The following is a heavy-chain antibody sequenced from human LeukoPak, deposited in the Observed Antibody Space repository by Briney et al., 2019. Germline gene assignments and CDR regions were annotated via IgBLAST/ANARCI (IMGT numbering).Heavy chain of an antibody. V-gene: IGHV1-2*06. CDR2: INCNGGGT. CDR3: ARDYGPYPGCSWFDP. CDR1: GYTFTGFY. D-gene: IGHD2-21*01. Sequence: ASVNVSCKASGYTFTGFYIHWVRQAPGQGLEWMGRINCNGGGTSYAQKFQGRVTMTRDTSISTAYMELDRLTSDDTAVYYCARDYGPYPGCSWFDPWGQGTLVTVSS. J-gene: IGHJ5*02.